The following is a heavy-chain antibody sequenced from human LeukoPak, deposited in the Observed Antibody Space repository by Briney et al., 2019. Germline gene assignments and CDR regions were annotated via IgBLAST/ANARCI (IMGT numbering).Heavy chain of an antibody. Sequence: ATVKVSCKASGYTFTSYAMHWVRQAPGQRLEWMGWINAGNGNTKYSQKFQGRVTIARDASASTAYMELSSLRSEDTAVYYCARAVVAAFDYWGQGTLVTVSS. CDR2: INAGNGNT. CDR3: ARAVVAAFDY. D-gene: IGHD2-15*01. V-gene: IGHV1-3*01. CDR1: GYTFTSYA. J-gene: IGHJ4*02.